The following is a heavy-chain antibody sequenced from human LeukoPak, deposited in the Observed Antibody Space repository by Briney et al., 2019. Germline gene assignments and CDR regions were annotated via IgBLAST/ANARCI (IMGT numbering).Heavy chain of an antibody. CDR1: GGSISSYY. CDR2: IYYSGST. J-gene: IGHJ4*02. D-gene: IGHD5-24*01. Sequence: PSETLSLTCTVSGGSISSYYWSWIRQPPGKGLEWIGYIYYSGSTNYNPSLKSRVTISVDTSKNQFSLKLSSVTAVDTAVYYCARLGMAASFDYWGQGTLVTVSS. V-gene: IGHV4-59*01. CDR3: ARLGMAASFDY.